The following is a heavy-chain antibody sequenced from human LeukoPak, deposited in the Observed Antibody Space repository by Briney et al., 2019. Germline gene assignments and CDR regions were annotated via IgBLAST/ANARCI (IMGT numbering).Heavy chain of an antibody. CDR3: ARDVLLWFGESHLGYFDY. CDR2: ISSSSSYI. CDR1: GFTFSSYS. J-gene: IGHJ4*02. D-gene: IGHD3-10*01. V-gene: IGHV3-21*01. Sequence: GGSLRLSCAASGFTFSSYSMNWVRQAPGKGLEWVSFISSSSSYIYYADSVKGRFTISRDNAKNSLYLQMNSLRAEDTAVYYCARDVLLWFGESHLGYFDYWGQGTLVTVSS.